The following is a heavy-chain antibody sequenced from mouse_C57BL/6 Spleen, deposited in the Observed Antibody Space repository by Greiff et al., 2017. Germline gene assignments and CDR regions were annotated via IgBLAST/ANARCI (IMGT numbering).Heavy chain of an antibody. D-gene: IGHD1-1*01. V-gene: IGHV14-3*01. CDR1: GFNIKNTY. CDR3: ARSGYYYGSSSYYFDY. CDR2: IDPANGNT. Sequence: EVQLQQSVAELVRPGASVKLSCTASGFNIKNTYMHWVKQRPERGLEWIGRIDPANGNTKYAPKFQGKATITADTSSNTAYLQLSSLTSEDTAIYYCARSGYYYGSSSYYFDYWGQGTTLTVSS. J-gene: IGHJ2*01.